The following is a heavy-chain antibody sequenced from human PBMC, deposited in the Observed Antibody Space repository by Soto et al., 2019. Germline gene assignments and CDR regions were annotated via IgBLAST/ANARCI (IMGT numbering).Heavy chain of an antibody. J-gene: IGHJ5*02. CDR3: AKYDHEEGWFDP. CDR2: IYHTGHS. Sequence: QVQLQESGPGLVEPSGTLSLTCAVSGGSISSSKWWSWVRQPPGKGLEWIGEIYHTGHSNYTPSRKSRDNMRVDKSKNRFSLHLTSVTAADTAVCSWAKYDHEEGWFDPWGQVTLVTVAS. CDR1: GGSISSSKW. V-gene: IGHV4-4*02. D-gene: IGHD1-1*01.